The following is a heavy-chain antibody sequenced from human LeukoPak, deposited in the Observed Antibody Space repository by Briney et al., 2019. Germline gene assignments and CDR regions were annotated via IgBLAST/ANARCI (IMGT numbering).Heavy chain of an antibody. CDR2: MSAYDGKT. D-gene: IGHD5-18*01. Sequence: ASVRVSCKASGYKFTSYGIGWGERAPDQGLGGWGWMSAYDGKTYPAKKFQDRVSMTRDTDTTTAHMEMANLRSEDTAVYYCARVDGFSYGTPLDNWGQGTLVIVSS. CDR1: GYKFTSYG. V-gene: IGHV1-18*01. CDR3: ARVDGFSYGTPLDN. J-gene: IGHJ4*02.